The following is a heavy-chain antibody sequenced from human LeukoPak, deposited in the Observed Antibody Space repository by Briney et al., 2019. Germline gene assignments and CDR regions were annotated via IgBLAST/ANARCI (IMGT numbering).Heavy chain of an antibody. CDR3: ARGRGGYDSSAYGAFDI. Sequence: ASVKVSCKASGGTFSSYAISWVRQAPGQGLEWMGGIIPIFGTANYAQKFQGRVTITADESTSTAYMELSSLRFEDTAVYYCARGRGGYDSSAYGAFDIWGQGTMVTVSS. CDR2: IIPIFGTA. D-gene: IGHD3-22*01. CDR1: GGTFSSYA. J-gene: IGHJ3*02. V-gene: IGHV1-69*01.